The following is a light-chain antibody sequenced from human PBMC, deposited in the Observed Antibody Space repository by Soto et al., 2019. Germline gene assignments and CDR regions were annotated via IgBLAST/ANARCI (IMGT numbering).Light chain of an antibody. J-gene: IGKJ3*01. CDR3: QQSYSTPIT. Sequence: DIQMTQSPSSLSASVGDRVTITCRASQSISSYLNWYQQKPGKAPKLLIYAASSLQSGVPSRFSGSGSGTDFTLTISSRQPEDCATYYCQQSYSTPITFGPGTKVDIK. CDR1: QSISSY. V-gene: IGKV1-39*01. CDR2: AAS.